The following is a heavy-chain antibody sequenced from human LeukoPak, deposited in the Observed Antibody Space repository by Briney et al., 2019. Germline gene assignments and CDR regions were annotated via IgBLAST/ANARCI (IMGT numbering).Heavy chain of an antibody. CDR2: IASYSGNT. J-gene: IGHJ4*02. CDR1: GYTFTSYG. Sequence: ASVEVSCKASGYTFTSYGISWVRQAPGQGLEWMGWIASYSGNTKYAQNLQGRVTMTTDTSTSTAYMELRSLRSDDTAVYYCARGDYYGSLGYFDYWGQGTLVTVSS. V-gene: IGHV1-18*01. CDR3: ARGDYYGSLGYFDY. D-gene: IGHD3-10*01.